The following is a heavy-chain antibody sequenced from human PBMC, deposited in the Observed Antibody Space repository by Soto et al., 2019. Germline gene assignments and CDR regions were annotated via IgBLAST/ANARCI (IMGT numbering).Heavy chain of an antibody. J-gene: IGHJ4*02. D-gene: IGHD3-10*01. V-gene: IGHV3-7*01. Sequence: GGSLRLSCAASGFTFSSYWMSWVRQAPGKGLEWVANIKQDGSEKYYVYSVKGRFTISRDNAKNSLYLQMNSLRAEDTAVYYCANLWFGEFPRGWYYFDYWGQGTLVTVSS. CDR3: ANLWFGEFPRGWYYFDY. CDR1: GFTFSSYW. CDR2: IKQDGSEK.